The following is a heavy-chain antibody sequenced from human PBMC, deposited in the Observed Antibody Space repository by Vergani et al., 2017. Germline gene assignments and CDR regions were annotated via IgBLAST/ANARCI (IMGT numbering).Heavy chain of an antibody. D-gene: IGHD6-6*01. Sequence: QVQLQESGPGLVKPSETLSLTCTVSGGSISSYYWSWIRQPPGKGLEWIGEIYHSGSTNYNPSLKSRVTISVDTSKNQFSLKLSSVTAADTAVYYCARSRAYSSSPLFDYWGQGTLVTVSS. CDR2: IYHSGST. J-gene: IGHJ4*02. CDR1: GGSISSYY. CDR3: ARSRAYSSSPLFDY. V-gene: IGHV4-59*01.